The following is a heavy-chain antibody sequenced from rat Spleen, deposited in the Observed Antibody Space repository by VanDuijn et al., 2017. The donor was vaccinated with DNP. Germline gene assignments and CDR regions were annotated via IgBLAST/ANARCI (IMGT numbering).Heavy chain of an antibody. V-gene: IGHV5S10*01. D-gene: IGHD1-1*01. CDR1: GFTFSDYN. J-gene: IGHJ2*01. CDR2: ISYDGSET. CDR3: TTLSFITSVVGDY. Sequence: EVQLVESGGGLVQPGRSLKLSCAASGFTFSDYNMAWVRQAPKKGLEWVATISYDGSETYYRDSVKGRFTISRDNAKSTLYLQMDSLRSEDTATYYCTTLSFITSVVGDYWGQGVMVTVSS.